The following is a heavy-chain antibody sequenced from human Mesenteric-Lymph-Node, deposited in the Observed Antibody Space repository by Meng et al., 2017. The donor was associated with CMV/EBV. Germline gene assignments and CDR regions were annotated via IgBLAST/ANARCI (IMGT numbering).Heavy chain of an antibody. V-gene: IGHV1-24*01. D-gene: IGHD6-19*01. CDR3: ATAKKVGGAYYYGMDV. J-gene: IGHJ6*02. Sequence: ASVKVSCKVSGYTLTELPMHWVRQAPGKGLEWMGGFDPEDGETIYPQKFQGRVTMTEDTSTDTAYVELSSLTSEDTAVYYCATAKKVGGAYYYGMDVWGQGTTVTVSS. CDR2: FDPEDGET. CDR1: GYTLTELP.